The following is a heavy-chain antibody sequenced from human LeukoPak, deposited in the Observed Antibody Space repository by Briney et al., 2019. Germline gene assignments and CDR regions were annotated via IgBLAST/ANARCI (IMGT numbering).Heavy chain of an antibody. D-gene: IGHD3-22*01. V-gene: IGHV1-2*02. CDR1: GYPFSDFY. CDR2: INPQSGAT. Sequence: ASVKDSFKASGYPFSDFYVHWVRQAPGQGPEWMAWINPQSGATNYAQKFQGRVTMTRDMSIRTVYMELTSLRSDDTALYFCARGGNDSTVYFPNWGQGELGSVSS. J-gene: IGHJ4*02. CDR3: ARGGNDSTVYFPN.